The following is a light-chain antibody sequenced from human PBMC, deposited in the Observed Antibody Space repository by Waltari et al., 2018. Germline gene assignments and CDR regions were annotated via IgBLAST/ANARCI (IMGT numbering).Light chain of an antibody. J-gene: IGKJ1*01. Sequence: DIQMTQSPSSLPASVGDRATISCRASQRISSYLNWYQQQPGKAPRLLIYGAVSLQSGVPSRFSGSGSGTDFTLTISSLQPEDFATYYCQQTYRTPRTFGQGTKVDI. CDR2: GAV. CDR3: QQTYRTPRT. CDR1: QRISSY. V-gene: IGKV1-39*01.